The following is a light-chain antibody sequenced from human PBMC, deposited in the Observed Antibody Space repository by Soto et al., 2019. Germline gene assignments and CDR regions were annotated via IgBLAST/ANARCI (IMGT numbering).Light chain of an antibody. CDR3: QSYDNSNQV. V-gene: IGLV6-57*04. CDR2: EDN. CDR1: SGSIASNY. J-gene: IGLJ2*01. Sequence: NFMLTQPHSVSESPGKTVTTSCTRSSGSIASNYVQWYQQRPGSAPTTVIYEDNQRPSGVPDRFSGSIDSSSNSASLTISGLKTEDEADYYCQSYDNSNQVFGGGTKLTVL.